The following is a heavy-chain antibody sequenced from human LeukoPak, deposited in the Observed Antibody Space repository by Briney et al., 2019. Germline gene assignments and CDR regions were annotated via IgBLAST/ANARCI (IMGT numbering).Heavy chain of an antibody. CDR1: GFTFSSYG. J-gene: IGHJ4*02. V-gene: IGHV3-30*18. Sequence: GGSLRLSCAASGFTFSSYGMHWVRQAPGKGLEWVAVISYDGSNKYYADSVKGRFTISRDNSKNTLYLQMNNLRAEDTAVYYCAKAYYYDSSGYPDYWGQGTLVTVSS. CDR2: ISYDGSNK. D-gene: IGHD3-22*01. CDR3: AKAYYYDSSGYPDY.